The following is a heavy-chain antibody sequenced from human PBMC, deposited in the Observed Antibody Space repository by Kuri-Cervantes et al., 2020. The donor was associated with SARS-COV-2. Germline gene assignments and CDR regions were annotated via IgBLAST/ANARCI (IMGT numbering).Heavy chain of an antibody. Sequence: GSLRLSCKGSGYSFTSYWIGWVRQMPGKGLEWMGIIYPGDSATKYSPSFQGQVTISADNYISTAYLQWTSLKASDSGIYYCARRSSVMASGPSSYTGLDVWGQGTTVTVSS. V-gene: IGHV5-51*01. J-gene: IGHJ6*02. CDR2: IYPGDSAT. CDR1: GYSFTSYW. D-gene: IGHD2-2*02. CDR3: ARRSSVMASGPSSYTGLDV.